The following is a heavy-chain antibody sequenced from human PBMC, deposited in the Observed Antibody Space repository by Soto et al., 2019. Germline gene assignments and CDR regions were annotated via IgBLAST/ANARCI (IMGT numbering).Heavy chain of an antibody. Sequence: EVQLLESGGGLEQPGGSLRLSCAASGFTFSSYAMSWVRQAPGKGLEWVSAISGSGGSTYYADSVKGRFTISRDNSKNTLYLQTNSLRAEDTAVYYCAKDSSWSGHPSVYWGQGTLVTVSS. CDR1: GFTFSSYA. D-gene: IGHD3-3*01. J-gene: IGHJ4*02. CDR3: AKDSSWSGHPSVY. V-gene: IGHV3-23*01. CDR2: ISGSGGST.